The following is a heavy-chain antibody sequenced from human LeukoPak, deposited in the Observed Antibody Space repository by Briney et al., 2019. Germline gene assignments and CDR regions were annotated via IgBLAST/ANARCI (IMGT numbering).Heavy chain of an antibody. V-gene: IGHV3-7*01. J-gene: IGHJ4*02. CDR2: IKQDGSEK. Sequence: GGSLRLSCAASEFIFSGYWMNWVRRAPGKGLEWVANIKQDGSEKQYVDSVRGRFTISRDNAKNSLYLQMNSLRVEDTAVYYCARDGFVGAADYWGQGTLVTVSS. D-gene: IGHD6-13*01. CDR1: EFIFSGYW. CDR3: ARDGFVGAADY.